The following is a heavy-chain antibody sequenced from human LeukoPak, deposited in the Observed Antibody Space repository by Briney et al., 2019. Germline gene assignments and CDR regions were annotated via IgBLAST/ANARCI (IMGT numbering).Heavy chain of an antibody. Sequence: ASVKVSCKASGYTFTSYDINWVRQATGQGLEWMGWMNPNSGNTGYAQKFQGRVTMTRNTSISTAYMELSSLRSEDTAVYYCARGWGRKYYYDSSGYSLLGDWGQGTLVTVSS. V-gene: IGHV1-8*01. CDR1: GYTFTSYD. CDR3: ARGWGRKYYYDSSGYSLLGD. CDR2: MNPNSGNT. J-gene: IGHJ4*02. D-gene: IGHD3-22*01.